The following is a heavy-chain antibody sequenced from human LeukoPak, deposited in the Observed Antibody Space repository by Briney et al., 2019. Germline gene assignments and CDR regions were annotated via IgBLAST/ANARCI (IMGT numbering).Heavy chain of an antibody. Sequence: GGSLRLSCAASGFTFSSYWMSWVRQAPGKGLEWVANIKKDGSEKYYVDSVKGRFTISRDNAKNSLYLQMNSLRAEDTAVYYCAELGITMIGGVWGKGTTATISS. D-gene: IGHD3-10*02. J-gene: IGHJ6*04. CDR1: GFTFSSYW. CDR3: AELGITMIGGV. V-gene: IGHV3-7*01. CDR2: IKKDGSEK.